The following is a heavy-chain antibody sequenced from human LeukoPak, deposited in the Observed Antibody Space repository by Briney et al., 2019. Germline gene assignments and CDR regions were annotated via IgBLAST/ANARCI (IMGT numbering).Heavy chain of an antibody. CDR1: GFTFSSYA. Sequence: GGSLRLPCAASGFTFSSYAMSWVRQAPGKGLEWVSAISGSGGSTYYADSVKGRFTISRDNSKNTLYLQMNSLRAEDTAVYYCAKRGDYYDSSGYPYYFDYWGQGTSVTVSS. CDR3: AKRGDYYDSSGYPYYFDY. CDR2: ISGSGGST. V-gene: IGHV3-23*01. D-gene: IGHD3-22*01. J-gene: IGHJ4*02.